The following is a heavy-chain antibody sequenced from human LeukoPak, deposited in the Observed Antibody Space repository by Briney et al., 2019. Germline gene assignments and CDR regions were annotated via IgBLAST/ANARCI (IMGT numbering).Heavy chain of an antibody. CDR3: VKERSPFDAFDI. J-gene: IGHJ3*02. CDR2: IWSDGTNR. Sequence: GGSLRLSCAASGFTFSTYGVHWVRQPPGKGLEWVAVIWSDGTNRFYADSVKGRFTFSRDNSKNTLSLQMNSLRAEDTAIYYCVKERSPFDAFDIWGQGTMVTVSS. CDR1: GFTFSTYG. V-gene: IGHV3-33*06.